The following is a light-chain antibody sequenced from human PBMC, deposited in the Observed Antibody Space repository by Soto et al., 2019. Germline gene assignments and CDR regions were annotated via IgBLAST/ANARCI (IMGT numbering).Light chain of an antibody. V-gene: IGLV2-14*01. CDR2: EVS. CDR3: TSYTSSSFYV. J-gene: IGLJ1*01. Sequence: QSALAQPASVSGSPGQSITISCTGTSSDVGGYKYVSWYQQHPGKAPKLMIYEVSNRPSGASNRFSGSKSGNTASLTISGLQAEDEADYYCTSYTSSSFYVFGTGT. CDR1: SSDVGGYKY.